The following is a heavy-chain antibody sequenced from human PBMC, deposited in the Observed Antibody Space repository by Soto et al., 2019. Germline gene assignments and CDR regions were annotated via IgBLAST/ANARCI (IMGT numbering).Heavy chain of an antibody. J-gene: IGHJ4*02. D-gene: IGHD3-3*01. CDR1: GGSISSYY. V-gene: IGHV4-59*01. CDR3: ARGPLYDFWSGYFYYFDY. Sequence: SETLSLTCTVSGGSISSYYWSWIRQPPGKGLEWIGYIYYSGSTNYNPSLKSRVTISVDTSKNQFSLKLSSVTAADTAVYYCARGPLYDFWSGYFYYFDYWRQGTLVTVSS. CDR2: IYYSGST.